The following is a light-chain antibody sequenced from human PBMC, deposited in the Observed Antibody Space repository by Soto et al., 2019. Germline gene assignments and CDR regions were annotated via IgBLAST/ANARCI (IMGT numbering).Light chain of an antibody. J-gene: IGKJ2*01. CDR1: QSISSW. CDR2: KAS. V-gene: IGKV1-5*03. Sequence: DIQMTQSPSTLSASVGDRVTITCRASQSISSWLAWYQQKSGKAPKVLIYKASSLESGVPSRFSDSGSGTQFTLTISSLQPDDFATYYCQQYNSYPYTFGQGTKLEIK. CDR3: QQYNSYPYT.